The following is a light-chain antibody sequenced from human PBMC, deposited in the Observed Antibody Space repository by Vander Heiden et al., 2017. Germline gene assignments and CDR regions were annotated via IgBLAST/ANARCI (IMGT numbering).Light chain of an antibody. CDR1: QSVSSY. Sequence: IVLTQSPATLSLSPGERATLSCRASQSVSSYLAWYQQKPGQAPRLLIYDASSRATGIPARFSGSGSGTDFTLTISSREPEDFAVYYCQQRSNWPPVTFGGGTKVEIK. CDR2: DAS. CDR3: QQRSNWPPVT. V-gene: IGKV3-11*01. J-gene: IGKJ4*01.